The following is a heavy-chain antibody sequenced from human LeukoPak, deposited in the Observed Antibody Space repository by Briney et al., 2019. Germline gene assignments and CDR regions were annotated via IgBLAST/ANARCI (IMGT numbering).Heavy chain of an antibody. CDR2: IKQDGSEK. D-gene: IGHD3-10*01. CDR1: GFTFSSYW. CDR3: ARVMEGRRRVWFGELGVYNYYYMDV. J-gene: IGHJ6*03. V-gene: IGHV3-7*01. Sequence: GGSLRFSCAVSGFTFSSYWMSWVRQAPGKGLEWVVNIKQDGSEKYYVDSGKGRFTISRDNAKNSLYLQMNSLRAEDTAVYYCARVMEGRRRVWFGELGVYNYYYMDVWGKGTTVTVSS.